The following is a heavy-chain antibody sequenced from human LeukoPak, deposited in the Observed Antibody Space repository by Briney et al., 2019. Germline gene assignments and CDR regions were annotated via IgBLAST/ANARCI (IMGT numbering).Heavy chain of an antibody. D-gene: IGHD3-10*01. CDR2: ISWNSGSI. Sequence: GGSLRLSCAASGFTFDDYAMHWVRQAPGKGLEWVSGISWNSGSIGYADSVKGRFTISRDNAKNSLYLQMNSLRAEDTALYYCAKDIRTPLGYGSGSGSWFDYWGQGTLVTVSS. J-gene: IGHJ4*02. CDR3: AKDIRTPLGYGSGSGSWFDY. CDR1: GFTFDDYA. V-gene: IGHV3-9*01.